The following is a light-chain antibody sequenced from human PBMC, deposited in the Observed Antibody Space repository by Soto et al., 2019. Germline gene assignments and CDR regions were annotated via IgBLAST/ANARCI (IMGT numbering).Light chain of an antibody. V-gene: IGKV2D-29*01. Sequence: DIVMTQPPLSLSFTPGQSASISCKSSRSLLHSNGRTYLSCYVQKSGQTPQRPIHAVSVRFTGVPDRFSGIGSGKDFTLNISRVETAGAGIFYCMQSVYNFTFGQGTKLDSK. CDR2: AVS. CDR1: RSLLHSNGRTY. CDR3: MQSVYNFT. J-gene: IGKJ2*01.